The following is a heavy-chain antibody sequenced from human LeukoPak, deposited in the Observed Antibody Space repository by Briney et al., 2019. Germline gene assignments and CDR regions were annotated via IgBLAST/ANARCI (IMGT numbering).Heavy chain of an antibody. J-gene: IGHJ3*02. V-gene: IGHV4-4*08. CDR3: ARDSLYDFWSGYSPSDAFDI. D-gene: IGHD3-3*01. CDR2: IYTSGST. CDR1: GVSISSYY. Sequence: SETLSLTCTVSGVSISSYYWSWIRQPPGKGLEWIGRIYTSGSTNYNPSLNSRLTISVDTSKNQFSLKLSSVTAADTAVYYCARDSLYDFWSGYSPSDAFDIWGQGTMVTVSS.